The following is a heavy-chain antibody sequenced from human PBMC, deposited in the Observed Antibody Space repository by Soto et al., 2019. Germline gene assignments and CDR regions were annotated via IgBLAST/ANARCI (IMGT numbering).Heavy chain of an antibody. D-gene: IGHD6-19*01. J-gene: IGHJ6*03. V-gene: IGHV3-49*03. CDR3: SIGSSRYSSGWYVDYMDV. CDR2: IRSKAYGGTT. CDR1: GFTFGDDA. Sequence: LRLSCTASGFTFGDDAMSWFRQAPGKGLEWVGFIRSKAYGGTTEYAASVKGRFTISRDDSKSIAYLQMNSLKTEDTAVYYCSIGSSRYSSGWYVDYMDVWGKGTTVTVSS.